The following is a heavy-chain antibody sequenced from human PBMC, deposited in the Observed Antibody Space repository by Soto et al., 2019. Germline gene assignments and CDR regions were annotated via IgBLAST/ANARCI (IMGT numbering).Heavy chain of an antibody. Sequence: PSVKVSCKASGDTFSSYSISWVRQAPGQGLEWMGGIVPIFGTTVYAPRLQGRLTITADGPTSTSYMELSGLTFEDTAVYYCAANSLGGGSQGDVWGQGTTVTVSS. V-gene: IGHV1-69*13. D-gene: IGHD3-10*01. J-gene: IGHJ6*02. CDR1: GDTFSSYS. CDR2: IVPIFGTT. CDR3: AANSLGGGSQGDV.